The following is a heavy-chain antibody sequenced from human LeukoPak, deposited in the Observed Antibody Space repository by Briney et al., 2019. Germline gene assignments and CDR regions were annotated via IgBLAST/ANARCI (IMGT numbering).Heavy chain of an antibody. CDR1: GGSISSHY. J-gene: IGHJ6*03. V-gene: IGHV4-59*11. Sequence: PSETLSLTCTVSGGSISSHYWSWIRQPPGKGLEWIGYIYYSGSTNYNPSLKSRVTISVDTSKNQFSLKLSSVTAADTAVYYCARVEDLLYYYMDVWGKGTTVTVSS. CDR2: IYYSGST. D-gene: IGHD3-10*01. CDR3: ARVEDLLYYYMDV.